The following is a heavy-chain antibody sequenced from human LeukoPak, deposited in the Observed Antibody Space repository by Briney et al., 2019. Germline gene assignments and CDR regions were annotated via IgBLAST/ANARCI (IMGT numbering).Heavy chain of an antibody. CDR2: ISPAGGTT. CDR3: ARGFYYGSGRRGFDY. Sequence: PGGSLRLSCAASGFTFSSEAMGWVRQLPGGGLEWVSTISPAGGTTYYAESMKGRFTISRDNSKSTLYLQMNNLGVEDTAVYYCARGFYYGSGRRGFDYWGQGTLVTVSS. D-gene: IGHD3-10*01. CDR1: GFTFSSEA. V-gene: IGHV3-23*01. J-gene: IGHJ4*02.